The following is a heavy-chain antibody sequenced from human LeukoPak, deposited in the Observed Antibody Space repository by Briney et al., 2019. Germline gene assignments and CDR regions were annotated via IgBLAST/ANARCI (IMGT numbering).Heavy chain of an antibody. CDR1: GGSISSYY. CDR2: IYYSGST. V-gene: IGHV4-59*01. J-gene: IGHJ4*02. CDR3: ARGGYSYGFGGSYPLDY. D-gene: IGHD5-18*01. Sequence: SETLSLTCTVSGGSISSYYWSWIRQPPGNGLEWIGYIYYSGSTNYNPSLKSRVTISVDTSKNQFSLKLSSVTAADTAVYYCARGGYSYGFGGSYPLDYWGQGTLVTVSS.